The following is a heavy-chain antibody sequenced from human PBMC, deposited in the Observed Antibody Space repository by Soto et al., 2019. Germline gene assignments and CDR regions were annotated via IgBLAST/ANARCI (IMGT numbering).Heavy chain of an antibody. Sequence: EVQLVESGGGLVQPGGSLRLSCAASGFTFSSYSMNWVRQAPGKGLEWVSYISSSSSTIYYADSVKGRFTISRDNAKNPLYLQMNSLRDEDTAVYYCARSIPAAIVVVVAATHYFDYWGQGTLVTVSS. J-gene: IGHJ4*02. V-gene: IGHV3-48*02. CDR1: GFTFSSYS. D-gene: IGHD2-15*01. CDR3: ARSIPAAIVVVVAATHYFDY. CDR2: ISSSSSTI.